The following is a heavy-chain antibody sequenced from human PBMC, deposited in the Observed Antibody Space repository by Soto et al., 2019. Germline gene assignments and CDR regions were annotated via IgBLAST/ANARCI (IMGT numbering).Heavy chain of an antibody. CDR2: ISSSSSYI. J-gene: IGHJ6*02. CDR3: ARALVGVPAVSIYYYYGMDA. CDR1: GFTFSSYS. V-gene: IGHV3-21*01. Sequence: PGRSLRLSCAASGFTFSSYSMNWVRQAPGKGLEWVSSISSSSSYIYYADSVKGRFTISRDNAKNSLYLQMNSLRAEDTAVYYCARALVGVPAVSIYYYYGMDAWGQGNTVTV. D-gene: IGHD2-2*01.